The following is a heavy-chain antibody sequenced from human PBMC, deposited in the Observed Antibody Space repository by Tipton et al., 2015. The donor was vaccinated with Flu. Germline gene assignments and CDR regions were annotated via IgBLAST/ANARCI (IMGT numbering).Heavy chain of an antibody. D-gene: IGHD6-19*01. J-gene: IGHJ4*02. Sequence: SLRLSCAASGFTFSGYGMHWVRQAPGKGLEWVAFIRHDEGDKYYADSVKGRFTISRDNSKNALYLLISSLRPEDTAVYYCAKDGWDTSGWYPFDYWGQGTLVTVSA. CDR1: GFTFSGYG. CDR2: IRHDEGDK. V-gene: IGHV3-30*02. CDR3: AKDGWDTSGWYPFDY.